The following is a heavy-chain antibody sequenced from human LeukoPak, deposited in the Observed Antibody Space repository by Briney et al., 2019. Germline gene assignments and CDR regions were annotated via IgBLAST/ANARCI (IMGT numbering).Heavy chain of an antibody. D-gene: IGHD2-15*01. CDR3: ARDFLGYCSGGSCQRSYFFDY. Sequence: GGSLRLSCAASGFTLSNAWMSWVRQAPGKGLEWVGRIKSKTVGGTTDYAAPVKGRFTISRDNSKNTLYLQMNSLRAEDTAVYYCARDFLGYCSGGSCQRSYFFDYWGQGTLVTVSS. CDR2: IKSKTVGGTT. J-gene: IGHJ4*02. CDR1: GFTLSNAW. V-gene: IGHV3-15*01.